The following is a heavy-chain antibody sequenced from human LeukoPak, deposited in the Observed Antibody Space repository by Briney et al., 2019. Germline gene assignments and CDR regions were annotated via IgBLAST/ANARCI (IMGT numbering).Heavy chain of an antibody. CDR1: GFTFSSYG. CDR3: ARDMGRGSALDY. V-gene: IGHV3-33*01. CDR2: IWYDGSNK. J-gene: IGHJ4*02. Sequence: GGSLRLSCAASGFTFSSYGMHWVRQAPGKGLEWVAVIWYDGSNKYYADSVKGRSTISRDNSKNTLYLQMNSLRAEDTAVYYCARDMGRGSALDYWGQGTLVTVSS. D-gene: IGHD5-12*01.